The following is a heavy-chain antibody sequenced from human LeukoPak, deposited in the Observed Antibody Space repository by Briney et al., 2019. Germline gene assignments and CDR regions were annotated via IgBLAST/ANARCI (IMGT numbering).Heavy chain of an antibody. D-gene: IGHD3-10*02. V-gene: IGHV4-34*01. CDR1: GGSFSGYH. J-gene: IGHJ4*02. CDR2: INHSGST. Sequence: SETLSLTCAVYGGSFSGYHWSWIRQPPGKGLEWIGEINHSGSTNYNPSLKSRVTISVDTSKNQFSLKLSSVTAADTAVYYCARGLVRGVRKRPFDYWGQGTLVTVSS. CDR3: ARGLVRGVRKRPFDY.